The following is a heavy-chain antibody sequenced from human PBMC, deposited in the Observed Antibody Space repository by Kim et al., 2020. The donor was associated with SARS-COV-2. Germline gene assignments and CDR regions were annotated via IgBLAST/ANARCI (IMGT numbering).Heavy chain of an antibody. CDR1: GGSISSGDYY. Sequence: SETLSLTCTVSGGSISSGDYYWSWIRQPPGKGLEWIGYIYYSGSTYYNPSLKSRVTISVDTSKNQFSLKLSSVTAADTAVYYCATDSSGYPYYFDYWGQGTRVTLSS. CDR3: ATDSSGYPYYFDY. J-gene: IGHJ4*02. V-gene: IGHV4-30-4*01. D-gene: IGHD3-22*01. CDR2: IYYSGST.